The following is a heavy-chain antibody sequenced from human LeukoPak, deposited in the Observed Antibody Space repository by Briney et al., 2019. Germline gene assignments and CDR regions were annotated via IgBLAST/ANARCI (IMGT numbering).Heavy chain of an antibody. Sequence: GGSLRLSCAASEFTFSSYSMNWVRQAPGKGLEWVSAISGSGGSTYYADSVKGRFTISRDNSKNTLYLQMNSLRAEDTAVYYCAKHSSGWYSFDYWGQGTLVTVSS. CDR1: EFTFSSYS. V-gene: IGHV3-23*01. CDR3: AKHSSGWYSFDY. J-gene: IGHJ4*02. CDR2: ISGSGGST. D-gene: IGHD6-19*01.